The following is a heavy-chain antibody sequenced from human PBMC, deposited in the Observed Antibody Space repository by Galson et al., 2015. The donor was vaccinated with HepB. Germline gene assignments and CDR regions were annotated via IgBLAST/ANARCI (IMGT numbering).Heavy chain of an antibody. D-gene: IGHD2-2*01. CDR1: GFTFSSYA. CDR3: AKVEVTAYCSSASCYFDY. CDR2: ISGSGGGT. J-gene: IGHJ4*02. Sequence: SLRLSCAASGFTFSSYALSWVRQAPGKGLEWVSAISGSGGGTYYADSVKGRFTISRDNSKNTLYLQMNSLRAEDTAVYCCAKVEVTAYCSSASCYFDYWGQGTLVTVSS. V-gene: IGHV3-23*01.